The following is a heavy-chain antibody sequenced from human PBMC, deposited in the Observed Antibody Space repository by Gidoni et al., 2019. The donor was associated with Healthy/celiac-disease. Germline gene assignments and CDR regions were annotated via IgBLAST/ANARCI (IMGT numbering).Heavy chain of an antibody. V-gene: IGHV3-23*04. J-gene: IGHJ4*02. Sequence: EVQLVESGGGLVQPGGSLRLSCAASGFTFSSSAMSWVRQAQGKGREWVSAISGRGGSTYYADSVKGRFTISRDNSKNTLYLQMNSLRAEDTAVYYCAKLGSNYYDSSGLDYWGQGTLVTVSS. CDR2: ISGRGGST. CDR3: AKLGSNYYDSSGLDY. CDR1: GFTFSSSA. D-gene: IGHD3-22*01.